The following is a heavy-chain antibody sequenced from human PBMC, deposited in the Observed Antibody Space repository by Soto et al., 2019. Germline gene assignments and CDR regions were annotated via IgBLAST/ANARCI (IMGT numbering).Heavy chain of an antibody. V-gene: IGHV4-59*01. CDR3: ARGFSSSWCPTTINYGMDF. Sequence: SETLPLTCTVSGGSISSYYWSWIRQPPGKGLEWIGYIYYSGSTNYNPSLKSRVTISVDTSKNQFSLKLSSVTAADTAVDYGARGFSSSWCPTTINYGMDFWGQGTTFT. D-gene: IGHD6-13*01. CDR1: GGSISSYY. CDR2: IYYSGST. J-gene: IGHJ6*02.